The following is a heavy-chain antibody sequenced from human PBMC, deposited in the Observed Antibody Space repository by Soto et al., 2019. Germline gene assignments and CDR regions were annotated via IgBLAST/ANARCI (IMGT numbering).Heavy chain of an antibody. CDR3: ARLSAGWLDP. V-gene: IGHV4-59*02. J-gene: IGHJ5*02. D-gene: IGHD6-19*01. CDR2: SAST. Sequence: QVQLQESGPGLVKPSETLSLTCTVSGGYVSSYYWSWIRQPPGKGLEWIGYSASTNYNPSLKSRVTISVDTSKNQFSLNLSSVTAADTAVYYCARLSAGWLDPWGQGTLVTVAS. CDR1: GGYVSSYY.